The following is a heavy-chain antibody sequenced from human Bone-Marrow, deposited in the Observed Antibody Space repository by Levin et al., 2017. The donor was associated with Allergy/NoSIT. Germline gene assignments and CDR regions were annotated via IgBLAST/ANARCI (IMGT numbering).Heavy chain of an antibody. Sequence: ASVKVSCKASGYTFTSYYMHWVRQAPGQGLEWMGIINPSGGSTSYAQKFQGRVTMTRDTSTSTVYMELSSLRSEDTAVYYCAGADPLRLGELSLSYWGQGTLVTVSS. CDR3: AGADPLRLGELSLSY. D-gene: IGHD3-16*02. V-gene: IGHV1-46*01. J-gene: IGHJ4*02. CDR1: GYTFTSYY. CDR2: INPSGGST.